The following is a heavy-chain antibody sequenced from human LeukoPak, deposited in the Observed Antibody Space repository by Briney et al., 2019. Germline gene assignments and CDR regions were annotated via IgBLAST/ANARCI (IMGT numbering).Heavy chain of an antibody. CDR1: GGSISSYY. Sequence: PSETLSLTCTVSGGSISSYYWSWIRQPPGKGLEWIGEIDHSGSTNYNPSLKSRGTISVDTSKNQFSLKLQSLTAADTAVYYCARATRSRSGGYNFDSWGQGTLVTVSS. J-gene: IGHJ5*01. CDR3: ARATRSRSGGYNFDS. V-gene: IGHV4-34*01. D-gene: IGHD2-15*01. CDR2: IDHSGST.